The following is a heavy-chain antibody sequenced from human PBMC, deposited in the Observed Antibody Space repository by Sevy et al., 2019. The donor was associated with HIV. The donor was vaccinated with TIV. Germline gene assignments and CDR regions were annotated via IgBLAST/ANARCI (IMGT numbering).Heavy chain of an antibody. V-gene: IGHV3-73*01. CDR2: IRSKGNSYAT. Sequence: GGSLRLSCAASGFTFSGSAMQWVRQASGKGLEWVDRIRSKGNSYATAYAASVKGRFTISRDDSKNTVYLQMNSLKTEDTAVYYCTRGGARDSSSWYDYFDYWGQGTLVTVSS. CDR1: GFTFSGSA. J-gene: IGHJ4*02. CDR3: TRGGARDSSSWYDYFDY. D-gene: IGHD6-13*01.